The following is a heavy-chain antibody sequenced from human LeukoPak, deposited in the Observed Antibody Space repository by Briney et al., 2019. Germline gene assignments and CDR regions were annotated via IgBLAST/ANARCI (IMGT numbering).Heavy chain of an antibody. CDR3: GRDAHGDFYY. J-gene: IGHJ4*02. V-gene: IGHV1-18*01. CDR1: GYSFTNYG. Sequence: ASVKVSCKASGYSFTNYGISWVRQAPGQGLEWMGWISGYNDKRNYAEKFQGRVTMTTDRFTNTAHMELGSLGSDDTAVYYCGRDAHGDFYYWGQGTLVTVSS. D-gene: IGHD2-8*01. CDR2: ISGYNDKR.